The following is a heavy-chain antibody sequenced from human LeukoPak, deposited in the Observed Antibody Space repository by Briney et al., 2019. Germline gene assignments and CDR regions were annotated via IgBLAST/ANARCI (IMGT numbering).Heavy chain of an antibody. D-gene: IGHD6-19*01. CDR2: IYYSGST. CDR1: GGSISGSSYY. J-gene: IGHJ4*02. CDR3: ARYDSCGWHFDY. Sequence: SETLSLTCTVSGGSISGSSYYWGWIRQPPGKGLEWIGSIYYSGSTYYNPSLKSRVTISVDTSKNQFSLKLSSVTAADTAVYYCARYDSCGWHFDYWGQGTLVTVSS. V-gene: IGHV4-39*01.